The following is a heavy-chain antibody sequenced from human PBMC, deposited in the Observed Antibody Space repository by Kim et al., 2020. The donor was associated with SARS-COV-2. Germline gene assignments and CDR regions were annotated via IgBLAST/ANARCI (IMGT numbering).Heavy chain of an antibody. V-gene: IGHV3-11*03. CDR1: GFTFSDYY. J-gene: IGHJ6*02. CDR3: ARLNSSGWPRLFYYYYYGTDV. CDR2: ISSSSSYT. D-gene: IGHD6-19*01. Sequence: GGSLRLSCAASGFTFSDYYMSWIRQAPGKGLEWVSYISSSSSYTNYADSVKGRFTISRDNAKNSLYLQMNSLRAEDTAVYYCARLNSSGWPRLFYYYYYGTDVWGQGTTVTVSS.